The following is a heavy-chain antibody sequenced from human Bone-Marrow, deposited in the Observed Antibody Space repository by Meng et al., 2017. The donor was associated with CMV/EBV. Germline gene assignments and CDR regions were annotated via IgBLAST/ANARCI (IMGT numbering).Heavy chain of an antibody. CDR1: GFTFSSYS. Sequence: GGSLRLSCAASGFTFSSYSMNWVRQAPGKGLEWVSYISSSSTIYYADSVKGRFTISRDNAKNSLYLQMNSLRAEDTAVYYCARDWSCMDVWGQGTTVTVSS. CDR3: ARDWSCMDV. J-gene: IGHJ6*02. V-gene: IGHV3-48*04. CDR2: ISSSSTI.